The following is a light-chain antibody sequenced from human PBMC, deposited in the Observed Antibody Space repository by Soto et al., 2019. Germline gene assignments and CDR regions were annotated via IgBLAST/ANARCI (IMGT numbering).Light chain of an antibody. CDR2: AAS. Sequence: DIQITQSPSSVSASVGDRVTITCRASQGIGSWLAWYQQKPGKAPKGMIFAASNLQRGVPSRFSGSGSGTDFTLTISSLQPEDFGIYYCQQTDSFPLTFGQGTRLEIK. CDR1: QGIGSW. V-gene: IGKV1-12*01. CDR3: QQTDSFPLT. J-gene: IGKJ5*01.